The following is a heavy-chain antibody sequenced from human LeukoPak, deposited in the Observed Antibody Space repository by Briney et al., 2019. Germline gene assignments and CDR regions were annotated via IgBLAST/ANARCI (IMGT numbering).Heavy chain of an antibody. V-gene: IGHV3-7*01. Sequence: AGGSLRLSCAGSGFTFGGYWMSWARQAPGKGPEWVANMDQDGSEINYLDSVKGRFTISRDNAKNALYLWMNSLRADDTAVYYCARDRGYSTFDSWGQGVLVTVSS. CDR1: GFTFGGYW. J-gene: IGHJ4*02. CDR2: MDQDGSEI. CDR3: ARDRGYSTFDS. D-gene: IGHD4-23*01.